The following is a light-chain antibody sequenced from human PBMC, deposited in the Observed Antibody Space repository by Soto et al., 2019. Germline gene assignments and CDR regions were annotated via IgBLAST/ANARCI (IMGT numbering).Light chain of an antibody. J-gene: IGKJ3*01. CDR1: QGIRNF. Sequence: DIQMTQSPTSLSASVGDRVTITCRASQGIRNFVAWYQQKPGKAPKLLIYAASTLQSGVPSRFGGSGSGTDFTVTSNRLQPGDVATYSGREYSSVAVFGPGTKVEIK. CDR3: REYSSVAV. CDR2: AAS. V-gene: IGKV1-27*01.